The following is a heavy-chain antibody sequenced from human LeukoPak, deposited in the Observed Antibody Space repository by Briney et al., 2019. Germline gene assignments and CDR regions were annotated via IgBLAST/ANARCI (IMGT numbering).Heavy chain of an antibody. V-gene: IGHV3-53*01. CDR3: ARGVEPLAANTLAY. CDR1: GFTVITND. Sequence: PGGSLRLFCAASGFTVITNDMTWVRQAPGKGLEWVSVLYSDGNTKYADSVQGRFTISRDNSKNTLYLEMNSLSPDDTAVYYCARGVEPLAANTLAYWGQGTRVTVSS. J-gene: IGHJ4*02. D-gene: IGHD1-14*01. CDR2: LYSDGNT.